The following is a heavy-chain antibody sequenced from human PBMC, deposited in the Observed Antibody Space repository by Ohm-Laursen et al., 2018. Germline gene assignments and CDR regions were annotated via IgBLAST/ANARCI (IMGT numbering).Heavy chain of an antibody. CDR1: GGSFSGYY. D-gene: IGHD3-22*01. CDR2: INYSGST. V-gene: IGHV4-34*01. J-gene: IGHJ4*02. Sequence: SDTLSLTCAVYGGSFSGYYWSWIRQPPGKGLEWIGEINYSGSTNYNPSLKSRVTISVDTSKNQFSLKLTSMTAADTAVYYCAGNSSDPYSFDYWGQGTLVTGSS. CDR3: AGNSSDPYSFDY.